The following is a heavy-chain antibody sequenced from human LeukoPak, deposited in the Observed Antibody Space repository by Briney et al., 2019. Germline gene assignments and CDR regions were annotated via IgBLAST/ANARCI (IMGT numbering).Heavy chain of an antibody. CDR1: GFTFSSYG. J-gene: IGHJ4*02. CDR3: ATEVLDFGSGSYSSDY. V-gene: IGHV3-33*01. CDR2: IWYDGSNK. D-gene: IGHD3-10*01. Sequence: GGSLGLSCAASGFTFSSYGMHWVRQAPGKGLEWVAVIWYDGSNKYYADSVKGRFTISRDNSKNTLYLQMNSLRAEDTAVYYCATEVLDFGSGSYSSDYWGQGTLVTVSS.